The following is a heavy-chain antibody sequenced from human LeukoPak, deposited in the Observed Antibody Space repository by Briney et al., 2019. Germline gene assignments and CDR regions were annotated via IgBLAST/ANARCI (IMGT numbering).Heavy chain of an antibody. D-gene: IGHD2-8*01. Sequence: SETLSLTCTVSGGSISSGGYYWSWIRQPPGKGLEWIGYIYHSGSTCYNPSLKSRVTISVDRSKNQFSLKLCSVTAADTAVYYCARGRHIVLKGGYDYWGQGTLVTVSS. CDR3: ARGRHIVLKGGYDY. V-gene: IGHV4-30-2*01. J-gene: IGHJ4*02. CDR2: IYHSGST. CDR1: GGSISSGGYY.